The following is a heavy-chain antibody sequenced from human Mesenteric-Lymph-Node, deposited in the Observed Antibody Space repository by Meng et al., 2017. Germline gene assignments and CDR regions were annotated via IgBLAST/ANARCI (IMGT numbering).Heavy chain of an antibody. J-gene: IGHJ4*02. V-gene: IGHV1-2*02. CDR2: ITPNSGGT. CDR3: AREPMGATGVPFDS. CDR1: GGTFSSYA. D-gene: IGHD1-1*01. Sequence: ASVKVSCKASGGTFSSYAISWVRQAPGQGLEWMGWITPNSGGTNYAQKFQGRVTVTRDTSISTAYMELNSLRSDDTAVYYCAREPMGATGVPFDSWGQGTLVTVSS.